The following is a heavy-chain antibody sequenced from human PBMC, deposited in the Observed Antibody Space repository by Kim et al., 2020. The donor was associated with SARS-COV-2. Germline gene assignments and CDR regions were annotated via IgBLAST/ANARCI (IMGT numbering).Heavy chain of an antibody. CDR3: AKARQREIVVVITTAYYYGMDV. CDR2: ISGSGGST. V-gene: IGHV3-23*01. Sequence: GGSLRLSCAASGFTFSSYAMSWVRQAPGKGLEWVSAISGSGGSTYYADSVKGRFTISRDNSKNTLYLQMNSLRAEDTAVYYCAKARQREIVVVITTAYYYGMDVGGQGTRVTVST. D-gene: IGHD3-22*01. CDR1: GFTFSSYA. J-gene: IGHJ6*01.